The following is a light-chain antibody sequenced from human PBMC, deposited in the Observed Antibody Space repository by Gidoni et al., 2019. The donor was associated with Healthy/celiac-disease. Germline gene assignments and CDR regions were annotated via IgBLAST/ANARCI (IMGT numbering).Light chain of an antibody. V-gene: IGKV3-11*01. CDR3: QQRSNWPPHST. CDR2: DAS. Sequence: EIVLTQSPATLSLSPGERATLSCRDSQSVSSYLAWYQQKPGQAPRLLIYDASNRATGIPARFSGSGSGTDFTLTISSLEPEDFAVYYCQQRSNWPPHSTFGPGTKVDIK. J-gene: IGKJ3*01. CDR1: QSVSSY.